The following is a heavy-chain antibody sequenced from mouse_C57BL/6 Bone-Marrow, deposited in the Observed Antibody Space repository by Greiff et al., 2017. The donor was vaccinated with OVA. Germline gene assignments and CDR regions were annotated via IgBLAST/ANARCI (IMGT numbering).Heavy chain of an antibody. CDR3: TRSSTVPDY. J-gene: IGHJ2*01. Sequence: SGAELVRPGASVTLSCKASGYTFTDYEMHWVKQTPVHGLEWIGAIDPETGGTAYNQKFKGKAILTADKSSSTAYMELRSLTSEDSAVYYCTRSSTVPDYWGQGTTLTVSS. V-gene: IGHV1-15*01. CDR2: IDPETGGT. CDR1: GYTFTDYE. D-gene: IGHD1-1*01.